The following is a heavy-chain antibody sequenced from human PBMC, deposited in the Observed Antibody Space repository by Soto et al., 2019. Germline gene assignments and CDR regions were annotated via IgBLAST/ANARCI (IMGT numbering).Heavy chain of an antibody. Sequence: GESLKISCQASGYSFTTYWIAWVRQMPGKGLEWMGIIYPGESDTRYSPSFEGQVTISADKSISTVHLQWSSLEASDTAMYYCARQPYYDASGYYYYYQYGMDVWGQGTTVTVSS. D-gene: IGHD3-22*01. J-gene: IGHJ6*02. CDR3: ARQPYYDASGYYYYYQYGMDV. CDR1: GYSFTTYW. CDR2: IYPGESDT. V-gene: IGHV5-51*01.